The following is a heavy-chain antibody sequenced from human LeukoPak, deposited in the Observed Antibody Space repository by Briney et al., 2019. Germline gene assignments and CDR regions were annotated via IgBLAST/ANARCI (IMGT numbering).Heavy chain of an antibody. V-gene: IGHV1-69*04. CDR2: IIPILGIA. J-gene: IGHJ4*02. Sequence: ASVKVSCKASGGTFSSYAISWVRQAPGQGLEWMGRIIPILGIANYAQKFQGRVTITADKSTSTAYMELSSLRSEDTAVYYCVTPGGYSYGHGYFDYWGQGTLVTVSS. D-gene: IGHD5-18*01. CDR1: GGTFSSYA. CDR3: VTPGGYSYGHGYFDY.